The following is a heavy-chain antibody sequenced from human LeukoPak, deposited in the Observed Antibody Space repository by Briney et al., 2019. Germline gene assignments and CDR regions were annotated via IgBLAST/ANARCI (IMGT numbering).Heavy chain of an antibody. D-gene: IGHD3-3*01. CDR1: GHTFTSYG. J-gene: IGHJ1*01. V-gene: IGHV1-18*01. Sequence: GASVTVSCKASGHTFTSYGISWVRQAPGQGLEWMGWISAYNGNTNYAQKLQSRVTMTTDTSTSTAYMELRSLRSDDTAVYYCARGYYDFWSGYYNAEYFQHWGQGTLVTVSS. CDR2: ISAYNGNT. CDR3: ARGYYDFWSGYYNAEYFQH.